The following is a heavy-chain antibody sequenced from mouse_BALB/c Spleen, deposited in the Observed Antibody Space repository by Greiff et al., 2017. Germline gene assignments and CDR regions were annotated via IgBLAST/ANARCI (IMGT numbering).Heavy chain of an antibody. CDR2: ISSGGSYT. Sequence: EVQRVESGGDLVKPGGSLKLSCAASGFTFSSYGMSWVRQTPDKRLEWVATISSGGSYTYYPDSVKGRFTISRDNAKNTLYLQMSSLKSEDTAMYYCARYDVNYFDYWGQGTTLTVSS. CDR3: ARYDVNYFDY. CDR1: GFTFSSYG. V-gene: IGHV5-6*01. D-gene: IGHD2-14*01. J-gene: IGHJ2*01.